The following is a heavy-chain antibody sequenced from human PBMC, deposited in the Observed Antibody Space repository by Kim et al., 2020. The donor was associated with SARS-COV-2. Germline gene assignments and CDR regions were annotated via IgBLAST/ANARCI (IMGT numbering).Heavy chain of an antibody. J-gene: IGHJ4*02. Sequence: ASVKVSCKASGYTFTSYAMHWVRQAPGQRLEWMGWINAGNGNTKYSQKFQGRVTITRDTSASTAYMELSSLRSEDTAVYYCAREGYSEQSGRTLEFDYWGQGTLVTVSS. CDR2: INAGNGNT. CDR1: GYTFTSYA. V-gene: IGHV1-3*01. D-gene: IGHD5-18*01. CDR3: AREGYSEQSGRTLEFDY.